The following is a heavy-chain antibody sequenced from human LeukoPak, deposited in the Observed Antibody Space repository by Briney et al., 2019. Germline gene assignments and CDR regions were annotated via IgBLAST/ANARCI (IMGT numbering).Heavy chain of an antibody. CDR3: VREGEGPLSKDFDY. Sequence: ASVKVPCKSSGFTFTDHYIHWVRQGPGQGLGWMGYIGPHSTFTSSPQEFQGRVTMTRDASMSTAYMELTRLTSDDTAVYFCVREGEGPLSKDFDYWGQGTLVTVSS. CDR1: GFTFTDHY. D-gene: IGHD2/OR15-2a*01. V-gene: IGHV1-2*02. CDR2: IGPHSTFT. J-gene: IGHJ4*02.